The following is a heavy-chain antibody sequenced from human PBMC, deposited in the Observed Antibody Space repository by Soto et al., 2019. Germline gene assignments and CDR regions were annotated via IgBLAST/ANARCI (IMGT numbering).Heavy chain of an antibody. CDR2: IYHSGST. Sequence: SETLSLTCAVSGDSSSSRNWWSWVRQPPGKGLEWIGEIYHSGSTNYNPSLKSRITISVDKSKKQFSLKLTSMTAADTAVYYCARALTDAEGFGYYYGMDVWGQGTTLTLSS. J-gene: IGHJ6*02. CDR1: GDSSSSRNW. D-gene: IGHD3-10*01. V-gene: IGHV4-4*02. CDR3: ARALTDAEGFGYYYGMDV.